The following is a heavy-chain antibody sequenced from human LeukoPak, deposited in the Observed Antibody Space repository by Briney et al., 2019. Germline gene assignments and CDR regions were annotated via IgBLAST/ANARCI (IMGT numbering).Heavy chain of an antibody. V-gene: IGHV3-23*01. CDR2: IGDSGHST. J-gene: IGHJ4*02. CDR1: EFTFSRYV. D-gene: IGHD2-21*01. CDR3: AKGSAASRPYYFDY. Sequence: PGGSLRLSCAASEFTFSRYVMSWVRQAPGKGLEWVSAIGDSGHSTYHADSVKGRFTISRDNSKNTLYLQMNSLRVEDTAVYYCAKGSAASRPYYFDYWGQGTLVTVSS.